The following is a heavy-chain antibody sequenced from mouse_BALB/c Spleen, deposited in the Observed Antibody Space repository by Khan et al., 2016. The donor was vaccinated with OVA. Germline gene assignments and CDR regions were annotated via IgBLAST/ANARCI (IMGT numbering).Heavy chain of an antibody. CDR1: GFSLTDYA. V-gene: IGHV2-6-5*01. J-gene: IGHJ4*01. CDR3: AKDPPYYAMDY. CDR2: IWGGGSK. Sequence: QVQLKESGPGLVAPSQSLSITCTVSGFSLTDYAVSWIRQPPGKGLEWLGVIWGGGSKYYNSALKSRLSISKDNSKSQVFLKMNSLQTDDKARYYCAKDPPYYAMDYWGQGTSVTGSS.